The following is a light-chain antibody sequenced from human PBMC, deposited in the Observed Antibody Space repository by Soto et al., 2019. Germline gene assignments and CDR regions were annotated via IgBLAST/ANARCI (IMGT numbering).Light chain of an antibody. CDR3: QQYDDWLRLT. J-gene: IGKJ4*01. CDR1: QCISSW. Sequence: DIQLTHCPSSVSASVGYRVTITCRASQCISSWLAWYQQKAGKATKLLIYAASRLQSGVPSRFSGSGSGTEFNLTISSLQSEDFAVYFCQQYDDWLRLTFGGGTKVDI. CDR2: AAS. V-gene: IGKV1-12*01.